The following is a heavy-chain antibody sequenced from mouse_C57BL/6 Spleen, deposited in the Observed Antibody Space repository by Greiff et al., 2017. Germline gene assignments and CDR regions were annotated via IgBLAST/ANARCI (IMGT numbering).Heavy chain of an antibody. D-gene: IGHD4-1*01. V-gene: IGHV1-69*01. CDR1: GYTFTSYW. Sequence: QVQLQQPGAELVMPGASVKLSCKASGYTFTSYWMHWVKQRPGQGLEWIGEIDPSDSYPNYNQKFKGKSTLTVDKSSSTAYMQLSSLTSEDSAVYYCARGLTGTVYFDYWGQGTTLTVSS. CDR2: IDPSDSYP. CDR3: ARGLTGTVYFDY. J-gene: IGHJ2*01.